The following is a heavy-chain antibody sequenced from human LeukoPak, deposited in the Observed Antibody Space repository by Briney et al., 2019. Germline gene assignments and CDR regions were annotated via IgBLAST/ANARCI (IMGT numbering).Heavy chain of an antibody. V-gene: IGHV1-2*02. Sequence: ASVKVSCKASGGTFSSYAISWVRQAPGQGLEWMGWINPNSGGTNYAQKFQGRATMTRDTSISTAYMELSRLRSDDTAVYYCARALKYYDSSGYYFHYFDYWGQGTLVTVSS. CDR3: ARALKYYDSSGYYFHYFDY. CDR2: INPNSGGT. D-gene: IGHD3-22*01. CDR1: GGTFSSYA. J-gene: IGHJ4*02.